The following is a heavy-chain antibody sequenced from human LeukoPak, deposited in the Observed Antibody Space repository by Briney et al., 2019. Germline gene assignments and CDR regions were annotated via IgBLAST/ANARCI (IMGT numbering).Heavy chain of an antibody. V-gene: IGHV3-33*01. CDR1: GFTFSGYG. J-gene: IGHJ4*02. Sequence: GRSLRLSCAASGFTFSGYGMHWVRQAPGKGLEWVAVIWYDGSNKYYADSVKGRFTISRDNSKNRLYLQMNSLRAEDTAVYYCARHGRDEGQNPLIITIWGQGTLVTVSS. CDR2: IWYDGSNK. D-gene: IGHD3-3*01. CDR3: ARHGRDEGQNPLIITI.